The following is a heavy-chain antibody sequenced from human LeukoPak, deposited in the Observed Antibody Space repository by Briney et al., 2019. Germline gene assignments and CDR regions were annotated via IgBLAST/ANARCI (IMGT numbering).Heavy chain of an antibody. CDR2: TYYRSKWYN. CDR1: GDSVSSNSAA. D-gene: IGHD3-3*02. Sequence: SQTLSLTCAISGDSVSSNSAAWNWTRQSPSRGLEWLGRTYYRSKWYNDYAVSVKSRITIKPDTSKNQFSLQLNSVPPEDTAVYYCARTTRSPVSFFLDYYYYMDVWGKGTTVTVSS. V-gene: IGHV6-1*01. CDR3: ARTTRSPVSFFLDYYYYMDV. J-gene: IGHJ6*03.